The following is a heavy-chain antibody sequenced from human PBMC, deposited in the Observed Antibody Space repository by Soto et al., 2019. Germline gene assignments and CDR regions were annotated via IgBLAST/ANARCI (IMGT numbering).Heavy chain of an antibody. CDR3: ARAAPRIAVSTVVGAFDI. J-gene: IGHJ3*02. V-gene: IGHV3-53*02. D-gene: IGHD6-19*01. Sequence: EVQLVETGGGLIQPGGSLRLSCAASGFTVSSNYMSWVRQAPGKGLEWVSVIYSGGSTYYADSVKGRFTISRDNSKNTLYLQMNSLRAEDTAVYYCARAAPRIAVSTVVGAFDIWGQGTMVTVSS. CDR1: GFTVSSNY. CDR2: IYSGGST.